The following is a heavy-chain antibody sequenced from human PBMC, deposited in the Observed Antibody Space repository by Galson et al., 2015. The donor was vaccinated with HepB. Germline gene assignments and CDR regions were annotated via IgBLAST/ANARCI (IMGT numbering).Heavy chain of an antibody. CDR3: ARHGSGSYYLDYYYYYGMDV. CDR2: ISAYNGNT. V-gene: IGHV1-18*01. Sequence: SVKVSCKASGYTFTSYGISWVRQAPGQGLEWMGWISAYNGNTNYAQKLQGRVTMTTDTSTSTAYMELRSLRSDDTAVYYCARHGSGSYYLDYYYYYGMDVWGQGTTVTVSS. CDR1: GYTFTSYG. J-gene: IGHJ6*02. D-gene: IGHD3-10*01.